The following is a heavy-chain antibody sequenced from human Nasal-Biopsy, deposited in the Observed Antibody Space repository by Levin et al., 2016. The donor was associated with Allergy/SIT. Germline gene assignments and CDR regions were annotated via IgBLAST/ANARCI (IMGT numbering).Heavy chain of an antibody. V-gene: IGHV4-4*02. CDR2: IYHSGST. CDR1: GDSITSGNW. CDR3: ARVSYDYVENRFDP. D-gene: IGHD3-16*01. J-gene: IGHJ5*02. Sequence: SETLSLTCAVSGDSITSGNWWSWVRQSPEKGLEWIGEIYHSGSTKYTPSFKSRVIISLDESKNQFSLRLNSVTAADTAMYYCARVSYDYVENRFDPWGRGTQVTVSS.